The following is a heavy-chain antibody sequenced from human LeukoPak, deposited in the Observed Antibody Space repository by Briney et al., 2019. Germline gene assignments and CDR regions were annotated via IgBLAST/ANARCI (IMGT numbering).Heavy chain of an antibody. J-gene: IGHJ4*02. CDR2: INHSGST. V-gene: IGHV4-34*01. CDR1: GGSFSGYY. D-gene: IGHD6-6*01. CDR3: ARSWFLQSIAAR. Sequence: SETLSLTCAVYGGSFSGYYWSWIRQPPGKGLEWIGEINHSGSTNYNPSLKSRVTISVDTSKNQFSLKLSSVTAADTAVYYCARSWFLQSIAARWGQGTLVTVSS.